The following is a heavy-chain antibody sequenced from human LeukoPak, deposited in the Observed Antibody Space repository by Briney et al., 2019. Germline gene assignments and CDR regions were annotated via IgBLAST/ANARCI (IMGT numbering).Heavy chain of an antibody. V-gene: IGHV4-34*01. Sequence: SETLSLTCAVYGGSFSGYYWSWIRQPPGKGLEWIGEINHSGSTNYNPSLKSRVTISVDTSKNQFSLKLSSVTAADTAVYYCARGRPYDSSGYPWWYYYMDVWGKGTTVTVSS. J-gene: IGHJ6*03. CDR3: ARGRPYDSSGYPWWYYYMDV. CDR2: INHSGST. CDR1: GGSFSGYY. D-gene: IGHD3-22*01.